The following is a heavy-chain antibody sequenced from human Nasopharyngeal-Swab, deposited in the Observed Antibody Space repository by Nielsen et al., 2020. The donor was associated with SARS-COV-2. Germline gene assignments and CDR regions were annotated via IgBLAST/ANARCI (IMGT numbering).Heavy chain of an antibody. CDR3: ARGYCSGGSCSYYFDY. CDR1: GGSISSYY. D-gene: IGHD2-15*01. J-gene: IGHJ4*02. V-gene: IGHV4-59*01. CDR2: IYYSGST. Sequence: SETLSLTCTVSGGSISSYYWSWIRQPPGKGLEWIGYIYYSGSTNYNPSFKSRVTISVDTSKNQFSLKLSSVTAADTAVYYCARGYCSGGSCSYYFDYWGQGTLVTVSS.